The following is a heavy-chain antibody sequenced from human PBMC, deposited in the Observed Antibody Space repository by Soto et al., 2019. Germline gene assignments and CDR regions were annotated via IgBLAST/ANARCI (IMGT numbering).Heavy chain of an antibody. CDR2: ITSTGTYI. Sequence: EVQLVESGGGLVKPGDSLRLSCAASGFTFSGYTMNWVRQAPGKGLEWVSSITSTGTYIYYADSVKGRFAISRDNPKNSRYLQMNSLRAEDTAVYYCARLTYCSGGSCYDPDAFDIWGQGTMVTVSS. J-gene: IGHJ3*02. D-gene: IGHD2-15*01. CDR3: ARLTYCSGGSCYDPDAFDI. CDR1: GFTFSGYT. V-gene: IGHV3-21*01.